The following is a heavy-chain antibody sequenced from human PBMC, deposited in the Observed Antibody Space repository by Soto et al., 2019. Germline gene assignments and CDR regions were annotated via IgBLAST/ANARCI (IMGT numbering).Heavy chain of an antibody. CDR1: GGTVSNYT. CDR2: IIPILGIA. D-gene: IGHD3-22*01. CDR3: VATMIVVDHDY. V-gene: IGHV1-69*02. Sequence: SVKVACKASGGTVSNYTVSGVRQAPGQGLEWMGRIIPILGIANYAQKFQGRVTITADKSTSTAYMELSSLRSEDTAVYYCVATMIVVDHDYWGQGTLVTVSS. J-gene: IGHJ4*02.